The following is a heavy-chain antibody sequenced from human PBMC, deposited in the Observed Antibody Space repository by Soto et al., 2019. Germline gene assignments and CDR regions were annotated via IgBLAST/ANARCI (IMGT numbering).Heavy chain of an antibody. CDR3: AKESDYYSNSKWSFDS. V-gene: IGHV3-30*18. D-gene: IGHD2-21*01. J-gene: IGHJ4*02. CDR1: GFTFSHHG. CDR2: VSSDGSIT. Sequence: QVQLGESGGGVVQPGRSLRLSCAASGFTFSHHGMHWVRQAPGKGLEWLTVVSSDGSITYDADSVRGRFAISRDNSKNTLYLQMNSLRTEDTAVYYCAKESDYYSNSKWSFDSWGQGILVTVSS.